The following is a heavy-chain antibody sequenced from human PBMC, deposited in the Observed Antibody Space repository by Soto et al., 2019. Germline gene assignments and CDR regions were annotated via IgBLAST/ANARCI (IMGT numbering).Heavy chain of an antibody. CDR3: ARVGAYNWFDP. V-gene: IGHV4-59*01. Sequence: SETLSLTCTVSGGSISSYYWSWIRQPPGKGLEWIGYIYYSGSTNYNPSLKSRVTISVDTSKNQFSLKLSSVTAADTAVYYCARVGAYNWFDPWGQGTLVTVSS. CDR2: IYYSGST. D-gene: IGHD1-26*01. J-gene: IGHJ5*02. CDR1: GGSISSYY.